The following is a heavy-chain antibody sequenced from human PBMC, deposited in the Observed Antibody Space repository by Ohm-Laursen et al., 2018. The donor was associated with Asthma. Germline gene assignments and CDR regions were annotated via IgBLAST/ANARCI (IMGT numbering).Heavy chain of an antibody. CDR3: VSGVGDWFDY. J-gene: IGHJ4*02. CDR1: GYTVTSYA. V-gene: IGHV1-18*04. Sequence: GASVKVSCKTSGYTVTSYAIRWVRQAPGQRPEWMGWIYIGNTNSAPNFRDRITMTTDTSTITVCMELRSVTSADTAVYYCVSGVGDWFDYWGQGSLVTVSS. D-gene: IGHD2-21*01. CDR2: IYIGNT.